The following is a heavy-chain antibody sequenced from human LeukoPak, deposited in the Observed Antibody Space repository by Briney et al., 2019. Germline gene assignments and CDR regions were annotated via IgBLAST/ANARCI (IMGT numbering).Heavy chain of an antibody. CDR3: AREWWSSRWFDP. CDR2: INHSGST. J-gene: IGHJ5*02. CDR1: SEPFSGYY. D-gene: IGHD2-15*01. V-gene: IGHV4-34*01. Sequence: SETLSLTCAVYSEPFSGYYWTWIRQPPGKGPEWIGEINHSGSTNYNQSLKSRVTISVDPSKKQFFLKLNSVTAADTAVYYCAREWWSSRWFDPWGQGTVVTVSS.